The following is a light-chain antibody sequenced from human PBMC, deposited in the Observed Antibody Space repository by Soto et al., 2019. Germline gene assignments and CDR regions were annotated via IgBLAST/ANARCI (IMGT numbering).Light chain of an antibody. CDR2: AAS. J-gene: IGKJ5*01. V-gene: IGKV1-5*03. Sequence: DIQMTQSPSALSASIGDSVTITCRASQSISIWLAWYQQKPGKAPKLLIYAASSLESGIPDRFSGSGSGTDFTLTISSLEPADFGVYYCQQRHNWPITFGQGTRLEIK. CDR3: QQRHNWPIT. CDR1: QSISIW.